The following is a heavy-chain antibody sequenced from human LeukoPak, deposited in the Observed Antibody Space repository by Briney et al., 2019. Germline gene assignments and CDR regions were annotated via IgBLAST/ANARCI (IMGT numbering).Heavy chain of an antibody. D-gene: IGHD3-10*01. CDR2: MSYDGRNQ. CDR3: AKPSGAHYYGSGSHYGMDV. V-gene: IGHV3-30*18. CDR1: GFTFSNYG. J-gene: IGHJ6*02. Sequence: GRSLRLSCAASGFTFSNYGMHWVRQAPGKGLEWVAVMSYDGRNQYYADSVKGRFTISRDNSKNTLNLQMSSLRAEDTAVYYCAKPSGAHYYGSGSHYGMDVWGQGTTVTVSS.